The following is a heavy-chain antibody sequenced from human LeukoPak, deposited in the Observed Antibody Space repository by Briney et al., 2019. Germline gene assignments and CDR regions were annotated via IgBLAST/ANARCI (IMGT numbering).Heavy chain of an antibody. J-gene: IGHJ2*01. CDR1: GFTFSSYS. D-gene: IGHD3-10*01. V-gene: IGHV3-21*01. CDR3: ARGSGGYWYFDL. CDR2: ISSSSSYI. Sequence: PGGSLRLSCAASGFTFSSYSMNWVRQAPGKGLEWVSSISSSSSYIYYADSVKGRFTISRDNAKNSLYLQMNSLRAEDTAVYHCARGSGGYWYFDLWGRGTLVTVSS.